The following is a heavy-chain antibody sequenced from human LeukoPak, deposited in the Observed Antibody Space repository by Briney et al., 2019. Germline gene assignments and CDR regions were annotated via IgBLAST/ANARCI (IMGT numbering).Heavy chain of an antibody. J-gene: IGHJ5*02. Sequence: TGGSLRLSCAASGFTFSSYWMSWVRQAPGKGLEWVANIKQDGSEIYYVDSVKGRFTISRDNAKNSLYLQMNGLRAEDTAVYYCARLLRFLEDNWFDPWGQGTLVTVSS. CDR1: GFTFSSYW. D-gene: IGHD3-3*01. CDR2: IKQDGSEI. CDR3: ARLLRFLEDNWFDP. V-gene: IGHV3-7*01.